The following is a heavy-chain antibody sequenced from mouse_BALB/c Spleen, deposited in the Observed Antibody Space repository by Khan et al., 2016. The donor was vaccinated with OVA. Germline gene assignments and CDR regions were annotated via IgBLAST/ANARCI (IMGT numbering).Heavy chain of an antibody. V-gene: IGHV1-77*01. J-gene: IGHJ3*01. CDR3: ARRNYFGYTFAY. CDR1: GYTFTDYY. D-gene: IGHD1-2*01. CDR2: ISPGSGDT. Sequence: QVQLQQPGAELARPGASVKLSCKASGYTFTDYYINWVKQRTGQGLEWIGEISPGSGDTYYNETFKGKATLTADKSSTTAYMQLSSLTSEASAVYFCARRNYFGYTFAYWGQGTLVTVSA.